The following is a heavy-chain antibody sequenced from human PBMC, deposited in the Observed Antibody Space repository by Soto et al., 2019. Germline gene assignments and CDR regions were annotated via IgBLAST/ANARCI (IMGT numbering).Heavy chain of an antibody. J-gene: IGHJ4*02. CDR1: GYTFRAYP. Sequence: QVQLVQSGAEVKKPGASVKVSCKASGYTFRAYPIYWVRQAPGQRLECMGWINASNGNTRYSEKFEGRVTFTRYTSATTAYMEFSSLRSEDTAVYFCARDTDLTLVTTLDYWGQGTPVTVSS. D-gene: IGHD4-17*01. V-gene: IGHV1-3*01. CDR3: ARDTDLTLVTTLDY. CDR2: INASNGNT.